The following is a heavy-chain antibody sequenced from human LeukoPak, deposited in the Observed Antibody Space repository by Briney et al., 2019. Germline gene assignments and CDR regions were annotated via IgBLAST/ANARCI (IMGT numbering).Heavy chain of an antibody. V-gene: IGHV3-30*19. Sequence: GGSLRLSCAASGFTFSSYGMHWVRQAPGKGLEWVAVVSYDGTSKYYADSVKGRFTISRDNSKNTLYLQMNSLTTEDTAVYYCAKVGDNWDFDYWGQGTLVTVSS. CDR2: VSYDGTSK. D-gene: IGHD1-1*01. CDR3: AKVGDNWDFDY. J-gene: IGHJ4*02. CDR1: GFTFSSYG.